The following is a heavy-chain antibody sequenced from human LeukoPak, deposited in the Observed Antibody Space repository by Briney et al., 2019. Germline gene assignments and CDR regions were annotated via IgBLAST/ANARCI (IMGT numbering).Heavy chain of an antibody. CDR2: IRYDGSNK. CDR1: GFTFSSYG. V-gene: IGHV3-30*02. J-gene: IGHJ6*03. Sequence: PPGGSLRLSCAASGFTFSSYGMHWVRQAPGKGLEWVAFIRYDGSNKYYADSVKGRFTISRDNSKNTLYLQMNSLRAEDTAVYYCAKAATPGQQLTLDPGRYYMDVWGKGTTVTISS. CDR3: AKAATPGQQLTLDPGRYYMDV. D-gene: IGHD6-13*01.